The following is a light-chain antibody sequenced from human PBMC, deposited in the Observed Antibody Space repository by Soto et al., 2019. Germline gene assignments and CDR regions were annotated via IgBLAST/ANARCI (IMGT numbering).Light chain of an antibody. J-gene: IGLJ3*02. V-gene: IGLV2-14*01. CDR2: EVS. Sequence: QSALTQPASVSGSPGQSITISCTGTSSDVGGYNYVSWYQQHPGKAPKLMIYEVSNRPSGVSNRFSGSNSGNTASLTISGLQAEDEADYYCSSYTSSPTLVFGGGTKLTVL. CDR1: SSDVGGYNY. CDR3: SSYTSSPTLV.